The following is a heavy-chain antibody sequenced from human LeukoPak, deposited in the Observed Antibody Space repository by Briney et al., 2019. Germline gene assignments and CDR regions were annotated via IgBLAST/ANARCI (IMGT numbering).Heavy chain of an antibody. CDR1: GFTFSSYA. J-gene: IGHJ4*02. D-gene: IGHD6-19*01. Sequence: GGSLRLSCAASGFTFSSYALHWVRQAPGKGLEWVAVISYDGSNKYYADSVKGRFTISRDNSKNTLYLQMNSLRAEDTAVYYCARGYSSGWHFDYWGQGTLVTVSS. CDR3: ARGYSSGWHFDY. CDR2: ISYDGSNK. V-gene: IGHV3-30*04.